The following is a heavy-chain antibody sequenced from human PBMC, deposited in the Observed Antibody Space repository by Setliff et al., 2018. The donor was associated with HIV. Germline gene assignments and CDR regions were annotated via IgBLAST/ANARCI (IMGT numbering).Heavy chain of an antibody. CDR2: ISWDGGST. V-gene: IGHV3-43*01. CDR3: AKGRSSSSWYYFDY. Sequence: LRLSCAASGFTFDDYTMHWVRQAPGKGLEWVSLISWDGGSTYYADSVKGRFTISRDNSKNSLYLQMNSLGTEDTALYYCAKGRSSSSWYYFDYWGQGTLVTVSS. CDR1: GFTFDDYT. D-gene: IGHD6-13*01. J-gene: IGHJ4*02.